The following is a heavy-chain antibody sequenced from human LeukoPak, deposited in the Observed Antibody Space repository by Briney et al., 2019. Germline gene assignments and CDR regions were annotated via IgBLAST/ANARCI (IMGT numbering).Heavy chain of an antibody. D-gene: IGHD4-17*01. Sequence: ASVKVSCKASGGTFSSYAISWVRQAPGQGLEWMGRIIPIFGTANYAQKFQGRVTITTDESTSTAYMELSSLRSEDTAVYYYAREGATVTTYYYYYYMDVWGKGTTVTVSS. V-gene: IGHV1-69*05. J-gene: IGHJ6*03. CDR1: GGTFSSYA. CDR3: AREGATVTTYYYYYYMDV. CDR2: IIPIFGTA.